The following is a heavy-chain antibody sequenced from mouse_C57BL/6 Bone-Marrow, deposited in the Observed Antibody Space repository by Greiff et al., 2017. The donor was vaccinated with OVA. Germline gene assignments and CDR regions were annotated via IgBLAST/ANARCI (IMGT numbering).Heavy chain of an antibody. Sequence: VQLQQSGAELVRPGTSVTVSCKASGYAFTNYLIEWVKQRPGQGLEWIGVINPGSGGTNYNEKFKGKATLTADKSSSTAYMQLSSLTSEDSAVYFCASWLMAYWGQGTLVTVSA. CDR1: GYAFTNYL. J-gene: IGHJ3*01. CDR2: INPGSGGT. V-gene: IGHV1-54*01. CDR3: ASWLMAY. D-gene: IGHD2-2*01.